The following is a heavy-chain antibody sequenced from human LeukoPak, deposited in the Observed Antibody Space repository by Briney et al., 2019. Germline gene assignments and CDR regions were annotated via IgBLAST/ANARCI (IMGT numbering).Heavy chain of an antibody. CDR3: ARAEMATISDGAFDI. J-gene: IGHJ3*02. Sequence: ASVKVSCKASGYTFTGYYMHWVRQAPGQGLEWMGWINPNSGGTNYAQKFQGRVTMTRDTSISTAYMELSRLRSDDTAAYYCARAEMATISDGAFDIWGQGTMVTVSS. V-gene: IGHV1-2*02. CDR1: GYTFTGYY. D-gene: IGHD5-24*01. CDR2: INPNSGGT.